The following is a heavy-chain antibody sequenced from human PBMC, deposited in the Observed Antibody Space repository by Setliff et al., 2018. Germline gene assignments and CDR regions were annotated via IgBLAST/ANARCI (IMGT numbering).Heavy chain of an antibody. J-gene: IGHJ4*02. Sequence: ASVKVSCKASGYTFSTYGITWVRQAPGQGLEWMGWISAYNGNTNYAQKLQGRVTMTTDTSTSTAYMELRGLRSDDTAVYYCARTVYYDSSGYGVWGQGTQVTVSS. CDR1: GYTFSTYG. D-gene: IGHD3-22*01. CDR3: ARTVYYDSSGYGV. CDR2: ISAYNGNT. V-gene: IGHV1-18*01.